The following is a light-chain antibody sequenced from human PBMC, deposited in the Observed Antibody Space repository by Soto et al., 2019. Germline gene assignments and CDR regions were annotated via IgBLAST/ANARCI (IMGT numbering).Light chain of an antibody. CDR3: QQYSHLIT. CDR2: DAS. CDR1: QDISNY. Sequence: DLQMTQAPSFLSASVGVIVTITFQASQDISNYLNWYQQKLGKAPKLLIYDASNLETGVPSRFSGSGSGTDFTFTISSLQPEDIATYYCQQYSHLITVGQGTRLEI. V-gene: IGKV1-33*01. J-gene: IGKJ5*01.